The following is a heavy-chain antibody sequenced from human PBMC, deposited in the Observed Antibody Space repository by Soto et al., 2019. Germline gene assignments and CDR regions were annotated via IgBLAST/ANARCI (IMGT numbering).Heavy chain of an antibody. CDR1: GFTFDNYG. CDR2: IEQDGSEK. J-gene: IGHJ3*02. D-gene: IGHD1-26*01. CDR3: ARDSPIVGGTGASDI. Sequence: GGSLRLSCAASGFTFDNYGMSWVSQAPGKGLEWVGNIEQDGSEKHYLDSVKGRFTISRDNARNSLYLQMNGLRAEDTAVYYCARDSPIVGGTGASDIWGQGTVVTVSS. V-gene: IGHV3-7*01.